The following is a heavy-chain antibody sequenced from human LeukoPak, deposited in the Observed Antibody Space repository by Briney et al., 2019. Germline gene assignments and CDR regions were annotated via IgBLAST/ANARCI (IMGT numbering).Heavy chain of an antibody. CDR3: ARGSRRDGYNTLVDS. J-gene: IGHJ4*02. CDR1: GYTFTGYY. D-gene: IGHD5-24*01. V-gene: IGHV1-2*02. Sequence: EASVKVSCNASGYTFTGYYMHWVRQAPGQGLEWMGWINPNSGGTNYAQKFQGRVTMTRNTSISTAYMELSSLRSEDTAVYYCARGSRRDGYNTLVDSWGQGTLVTVSS. CDR2: INPNSGGT.